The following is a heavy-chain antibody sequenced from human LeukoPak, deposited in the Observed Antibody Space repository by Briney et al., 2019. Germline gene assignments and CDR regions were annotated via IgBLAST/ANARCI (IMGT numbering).Heavy chain of an antibody. D-gene: IGHD2-15*01. CDR1: GFTFNNYA. J-gene: IGHJ4*02. CDR2: ISYDGSNK. V-gene: IGHV3-30-3*01. CDR3: ARGRFVVVVAAFFY. Sequence: AGGSLRLSCAASGFTFNNYAMHWVRQAPGKGLEWVAVISYDGSNKYYADSVKGRFTISRDNSKNTLYLQMNSLRAEDTAVYYCARGRFVVVVAAFFYWGQGTLVTVSS.